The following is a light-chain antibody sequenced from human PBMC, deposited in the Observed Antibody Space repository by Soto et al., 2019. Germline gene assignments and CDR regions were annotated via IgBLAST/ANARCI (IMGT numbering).Light chain of an antibody. J-gene: IGKJ3*01. V-gene: IGKV3-20*01. Sequence: IVLTQSPGTLFLCPGERATLSCRASQSVSSSYLACYQHKPGQAPRLLIYGASSRATGIPDRFSGSGSGTDFTLSICGLEPEDFAVYYCQQYGNSVVTVGPGTKVDIK. CDR3: QQYGNSVVT. CDR1: QSVSSSY. CDR2: GAS.